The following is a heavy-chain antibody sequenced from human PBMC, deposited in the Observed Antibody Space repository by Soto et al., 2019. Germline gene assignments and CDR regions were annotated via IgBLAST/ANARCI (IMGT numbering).Heavy chain of an antibody. CDR3: AREPSSLGGDSYYYYYYMDV. D-gene: IGHD2-21*02. V-gene: IGHV1-69*04. J-gene: IGHJ6*03. CDR1: GGTFSSYT. CDR2: IIPILGIA. Sequence: SVKVSCKASGGTFSSYTISWVRQAPGQGLEWMGRIIPILGIANYARKFQGRVTITADKSTSTAYMELSSLRSEDTAVYYCAREPSSLGGDSYYYYYYMDVWGKGTTVTSP.